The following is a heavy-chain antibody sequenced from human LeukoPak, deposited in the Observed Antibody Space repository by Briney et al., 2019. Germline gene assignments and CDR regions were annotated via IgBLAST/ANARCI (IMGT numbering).Heavy chain of an antibody. CDR2: ISSSSSTI. D-gene: IGHD2-21*02. CDR3: ARESLRESCGGDCPCFDY. J-gene: IGHJ4*02. CDR1: GFTFSSYS. Sequence: TGSSLRLSCAASGFTFSSYSMNWVRQAPGKGLEWVSYISSSSSTIYYADSVKGRFTISRDNAKNSLYLQMNSLRAEDTAVYYCARESLRESCGGDCPCFDYWGQGTLVTVSS. V-gene: IGHV3-48*04.